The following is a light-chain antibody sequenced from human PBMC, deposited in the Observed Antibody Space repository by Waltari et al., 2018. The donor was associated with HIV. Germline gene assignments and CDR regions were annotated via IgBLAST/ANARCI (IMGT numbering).Light chain of an antibody. J-gene: IGLJ3*02. CDR2: ELD. Sequence: SALTQPASVSGFPGQSITISCTGAASDFGFYTFVSWYQQHPGKGPKVILYELDSRASGVSDRFSGSKSGNTASLTISGLQTEDEADYYCASYTANHTVMFGGGTKVTVL. CDR3: ASYTANHTVM. V-gene: IGLV2-14*01. CDR1: ASDFGFYTF.